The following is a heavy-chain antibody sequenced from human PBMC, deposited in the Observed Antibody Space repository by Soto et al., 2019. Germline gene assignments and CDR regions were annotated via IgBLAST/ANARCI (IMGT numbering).Heavy chain of an antibody. D-gene: IGHD2-2*01. CDR1: GYTFTDYY. CDR3: ARTQYQYTMDV. V-gene: IGHV1-2*04. J-gene: IGHJ6*02. CDR2: INPYSGGT. Sequence: ASVKVSCKASGYTFTDYYIHWVRQAPGQGLEWMGWINPYSGGTNYAQRFQGWVTMTRDTSISTAYMELSRLTSDDTAVYYCARTQYQYTMDVWGQGTTVTVYS.